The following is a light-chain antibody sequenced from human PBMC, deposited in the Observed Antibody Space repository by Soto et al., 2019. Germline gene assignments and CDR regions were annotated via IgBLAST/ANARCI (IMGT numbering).Light chain of an antibody. V-gene: IGLV2-14*01. Sequence: QSALTQPASVSGSPGQSITISCTGTSSDVGLYDYVSWYQQHPGKAPQLMIYAVSNRHSGVSNRFSASKSGNTASLFISGLQAKDEADYYCSSYTSDSSYVFGSGTKVTVL. CDR3: SSYTSDSSYV. CDR1: SSDVGLYDY. CDR2: AVS. J-gene: IGLJ1*01.